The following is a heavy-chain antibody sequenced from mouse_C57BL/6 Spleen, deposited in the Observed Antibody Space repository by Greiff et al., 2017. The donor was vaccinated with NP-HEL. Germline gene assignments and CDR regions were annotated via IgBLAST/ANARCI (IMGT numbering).Heavy chain of an antibody. V-gene: IGHV3-6*01. Sequence: EVKLEESGPGLVKPSQSLSLTCSVTGYSITSGYYWYWIRQFPGNKLEWMGYISYDGSNNYNPSLKNRITITRDTAKNQLCLKLNSVTTEDTATYDCARVPNDYGSSNWYFDVWGTGTTVTVAS. CDR1: GYSITSGYY. CDR3: ARVPNDYGSSNWYFDV. CDR2: ISYDGSN. J-gene: IGHJ1*03. D-gene: IGHD1-1*01.